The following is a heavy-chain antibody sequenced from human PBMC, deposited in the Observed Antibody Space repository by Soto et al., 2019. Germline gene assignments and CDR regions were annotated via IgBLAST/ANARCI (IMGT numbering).Heavy chain of an antibody. Sequence: ASVKVSCKASGSGFINSGIQWVRQAHGQRLEWIGWIVVASGQTNYAQNFRGRVAITRDTSTATAYIELTGLTSEDTAVYFCSADRPDIGVGWWVWGQGTTVTISS. V-gene: IGHV1-58*02. J-gene: IGHJ6*02. D-gene: IGHD2-15*01. CDR2: IVVASGQT. CDR1: GSGFINSG. CDR3: SADRPDIGVGWWV.